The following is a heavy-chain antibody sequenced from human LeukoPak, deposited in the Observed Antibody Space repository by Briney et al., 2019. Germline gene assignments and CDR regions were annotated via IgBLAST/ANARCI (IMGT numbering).Heavy chain of an antibody. Sequence: PSETLSLTCTVSGGSISSYYWSWIRQPPGKGLEWIGYIYYSGSTNCNPSLKSRVTISVDTSKNQFSLKLSSVTAADTAVYYCARGSSRWPYYFDYWGQGTLVTVSS. CDR2: IYYSGST. CDR1: GGSISSYY. D-gene: IGHD6-13*01. V-gene: IGHV4-59*01. CDR3: ARGSSRWPYYFDY. J-gene: IGHJ4*02.